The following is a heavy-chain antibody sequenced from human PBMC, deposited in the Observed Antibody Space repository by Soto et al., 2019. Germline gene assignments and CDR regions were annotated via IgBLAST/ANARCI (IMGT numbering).Heavy chain of an antibody. V-gene: IGHV4-59*01. CDR1: GGSISSYY. CDR3: ARGYYDILTGYYYFDY. J-gene: IGHJ4*02. D-gene: IGHD3-9*01. CDR2: IHYSGST. Sequence: PSETLTLTCTVSGGSISSYYWSWIRQPPGKGLEWIGCIHYSGSTTYNPSLKSRVTISVDTSKNQFSLRLSSVTAADTAVYYCARGYYDILTGYYYFDYWGQGTLVTV.